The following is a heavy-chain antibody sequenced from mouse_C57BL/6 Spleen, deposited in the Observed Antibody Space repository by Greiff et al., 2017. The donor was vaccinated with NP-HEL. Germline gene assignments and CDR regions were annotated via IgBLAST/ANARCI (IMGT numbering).Heavy chain of an antibody. J-gene: IGHJ2*01. CDR1: GYTFTSYW. CDR3: ARSDYGSSPHFDY. D-gene: IGHD1-1*01. Sequence: QVQLKQPGAELVRPGTSVKLSCKASGYTFTSYWMHWVKQRPGQGLEWIGVIDPSDSYTNYNQKFKGKATLTVDTSSSTAYMQLSSLTSEDSAVYYCARSDYGSSPHFDYWGQGTTLTVSS. CDR2: IDPSDSYT. V-gene: IGHV1-59*01.